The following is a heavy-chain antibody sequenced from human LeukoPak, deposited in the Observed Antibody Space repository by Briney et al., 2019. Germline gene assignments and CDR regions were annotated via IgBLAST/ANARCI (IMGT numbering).Heavy chain of an antibody. J-gene: IGHJ3*02. CDR2: INPNSGST. Sequence: ASVKVSCKASGYTFTGYYMHWVRQAPGQGLEWMGWINPNSGSTNYAQKFQGRVTMTRDTSISTAYMELSSLRSEDTAVYYCARARDIVVVVAPMTRAFDIWGQGTMVTVSS. CDR1: GYTFTGYY. D-gene: IGHD2-15*01. CDR3: ARARDIVVVVAPMTRAFDI. V-gene: IGHV1-2*02.